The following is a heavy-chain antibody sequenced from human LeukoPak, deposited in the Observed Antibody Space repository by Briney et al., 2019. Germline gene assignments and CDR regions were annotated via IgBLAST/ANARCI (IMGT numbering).Heavy chain of an antibody. CDR3: ARDDGVHCSGGSCYGYYYYGMDV. V-gene: IGHV3-30-3*01. Sequence: PGGSLRLSCAASGFTFSSYAMHWVRQAPGKGLEWVAVISYDGSNKYYADSVKGRFTISRDNSKNTLYLQMNSLRAEDTAVYYCARDDGVHCSGGSCYGYYYYGMDVWGQGTTVTVSS. CDR1: GFTFSSYA. D-gene: IGHD2-15*01. J-gene: IGHJ6*02. CDR2: ISYDGSNK.